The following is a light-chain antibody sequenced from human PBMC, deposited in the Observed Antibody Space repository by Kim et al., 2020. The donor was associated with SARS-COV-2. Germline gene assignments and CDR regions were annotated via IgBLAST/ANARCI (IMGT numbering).Light chain of an antibody. CDR1: SLRSYY. CDR3: NSRDSNDNGV. J-gene: IGLJ2*01. V-gene: IGLV3-19*01. Sequence: VAVGQTVRITCQGDSLRSYYATWYQQKPGQAPILGIYGKNNRPSGIPDRFSGSSSGNTASLTITGTQAGDEADYYCNSRDSNDNGVFGGGTQLTVL. CDR2: GKN.